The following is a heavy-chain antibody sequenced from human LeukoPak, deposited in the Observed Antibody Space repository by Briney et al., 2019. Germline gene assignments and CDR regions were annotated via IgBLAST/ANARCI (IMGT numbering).Heavy chain of an antibody. Sequence: GGSLRLSCAASGFTFSSYSMNWVRQAPGKGLEWVSYISSSSSTIYYADSVKGRFTISRDNAKNSLYLQMNSLRAEDTAVYYCAKTRPLDSSSWSHGDYWGQGTLVTVSS. J-gene: IGHJ4*02. CDR2: ISSSSSTI. CDR3: AKTRPLDSSSWSHGDY. D-gene: IGHD6-13*01. V-gene: IGHV3-48*01. CDR1: GFTFSSYS.